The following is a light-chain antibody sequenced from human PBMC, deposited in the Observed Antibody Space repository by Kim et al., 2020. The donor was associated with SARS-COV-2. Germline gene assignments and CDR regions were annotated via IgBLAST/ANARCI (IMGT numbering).Light chain of an antibody. V-gene: IGKV3-11*02. CDR2: DAS. CDR1: QSVSTD. CDR3: EQSSKGPLT. J-gene: IGKJ4*01. Sequence: EIVLTQSPATLSLSPGERATLSCRASQSVSTDLAWFQQKPGQAPRLLLYDASNRGTGTPARFGGSGSGRDFTLTITSLEHEDFVVYYCEQSSKGPLTFGGGTKVEIK.